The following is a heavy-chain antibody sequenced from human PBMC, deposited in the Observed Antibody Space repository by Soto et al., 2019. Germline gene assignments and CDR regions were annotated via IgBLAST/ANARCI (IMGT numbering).Heavy chain of an antibody. CDR1: GFTLSSYW. CDR3: ARDLIRISTY. CDR2: INSDGSTT. D-gene: IGHD3-16*01. J-gene: IGHJ4*02. Sequence: PGGPLRLPCAASGFTLSSYWMHWVRQAPGKGLVWVSRINSDGSTTSYADSVKGRFTISRDNAKNTLDLQMNSLRVEDTAVYYCARDLIRISTYWGQGTLDTVSS. V-gene: IGHV3-74*01.